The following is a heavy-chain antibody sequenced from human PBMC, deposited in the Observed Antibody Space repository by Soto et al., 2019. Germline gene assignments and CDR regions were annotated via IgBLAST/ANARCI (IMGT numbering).Heavy chain of an antibody. Sequence: QVQLQESGPGLVKPSQTLSLTCTVSGGSINSGDYYWSWIRQPPGKGLEWIGYIYYSGSTYYNPPLRSRVTISIDTAQTHFFLNLSSVTAADTAVYYCARIGLTTALLWGQGTLVTVSS. CDR1: GGSINSGDYY. CDR3: ARIGLTTALL. V-gene: IGHV4-30-4*01. D-gene: IGHD4-17*01. J-gene: IGHJ4*02. CDR2: IYYSGST.